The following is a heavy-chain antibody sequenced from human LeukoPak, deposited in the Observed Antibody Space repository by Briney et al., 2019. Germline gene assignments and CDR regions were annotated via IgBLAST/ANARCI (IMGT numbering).Heavy chain of an antibody. J-gene: IGHJ4*02. V-gene: IGHV5-10-1*01. D-gene: IGHD6-13*01. CDR2: IDPSDSYT. CDR3: ARHHSSIWAPFDY. CDR1: GYSFTSYW. Sequence: GESLQISCKGSGYSFTSYWISWVRQMPGKGLEWMGKIDPSDSYTNYSPSFQGHVTISADRSISTAYLQWSSLKASDTAMYYCARHHSSIWAPFDYWGQGTLVTVSS.